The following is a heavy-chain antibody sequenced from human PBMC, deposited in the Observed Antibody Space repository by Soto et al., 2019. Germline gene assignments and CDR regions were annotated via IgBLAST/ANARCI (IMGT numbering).Heavy chain of an antibody. J-gene: IGHJ6*02. CDR2: ISKSSSVI. D-gene: IGHD3-3*01. CDR3: ASVNLRFSYGMDV. V-gene: IGHV3-48*03. Sequence: GGSLRLSCAASGSTFSSSEMHWVRQAPGKGLEWVSYISKSSSVIYYADSVKGRFTISRDNAKNLLYLQMNSLRAEDTAVYFCASVNLRFSYGMDVWGQGTTVTVSS. CDR1: GSTFSSSE.